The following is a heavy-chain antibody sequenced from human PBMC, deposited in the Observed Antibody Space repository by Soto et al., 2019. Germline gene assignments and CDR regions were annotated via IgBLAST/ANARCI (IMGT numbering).Heavy chain of an antibody. CDR3: ARDRYGDPLWGQDDFDY. J-gene: IGHJ4*02. D-gene: IGHD4-17*01. CDR2: ISDSGNST. CDR1: GFTFSSYA. V-gene: IGHV3-23*01. Sequence: LRLSCAASGFTFSSYAMSWVRQAPGKGLEWVSTISDSGNSTYSADSVKGRFTISRDNSKNTLYLQINSLRAEDTAVYYCARDRYGDPLWGQDDFDYWGQGTLVTAPQ.